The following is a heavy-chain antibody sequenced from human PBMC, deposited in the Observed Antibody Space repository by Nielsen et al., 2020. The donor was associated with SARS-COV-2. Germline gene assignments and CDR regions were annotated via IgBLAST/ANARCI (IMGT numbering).Heavy chain of an antibody. CDR2: ISWDGGST. D-gene: IGHD3-22*01. CDR1: GFTFDDYT. V-gene: IGHV3-43*01. J-gene: IGHJ3*02. CDR3: AKIPSGDSSGVDAFDI. Sequence: GGSLRLSCAASGFTFDDYTMHWVRQAPGKGLEWVSLISWDGGSTYYADSVKGRFTISRDNSKNSLYLQMNSLRTEDTALYYCAKIPSGDSSGVDAFDIWGQGTMVTVSS.